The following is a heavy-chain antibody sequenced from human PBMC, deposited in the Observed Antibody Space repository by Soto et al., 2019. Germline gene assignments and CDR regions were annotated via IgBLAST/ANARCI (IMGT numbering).Heavy chain of an antibody. CDR1: GGSISSGGYY. V-gene: IGHV4-31*03. Sequence: LSETLALTCSVSGGSISSGGYYWNWIRQHPGNGLEGIGYFYYSGSTYYIPSLKSRCIISVDTSKNQFSLKLSSVIAADPAADSCLCTPPNYYDSSGYYYFGYWGQGPLVTVAS. D-gene: IGHD3-22*01. CDR2: FYYSGST. J-gene: IGHJ4*02. CDR3: LCTPPNYYDSSGYYYFGY.